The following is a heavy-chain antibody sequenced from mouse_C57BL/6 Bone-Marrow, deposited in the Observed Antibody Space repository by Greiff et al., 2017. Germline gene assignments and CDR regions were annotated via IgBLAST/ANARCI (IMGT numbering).Heavy chain of an antibody. CDR2: ISNLAYSI. Sequence: DVKLVESGGGLVQPGGSLKLSCAASGFTFSAYGMAWVRPAPRTGPEWVAFISNLAYSIYYADTVTGRFTISRENAKNTLYLEMSSLRSEDTAMYYCARRGSNYGGFADWGQGTLVTVSA. CDR1: GFTFSAYG. D-gene: IGHD2-5*01. J-gene: IGHJ3*01. V-gene: IGHV5-15*04. CDR3: ARRGSNYGGFAD.